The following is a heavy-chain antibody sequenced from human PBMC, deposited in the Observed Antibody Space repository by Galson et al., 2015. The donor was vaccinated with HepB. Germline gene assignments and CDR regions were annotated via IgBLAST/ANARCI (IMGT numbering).Heavy chain of an antibody. J-gene: IGHJ4*02. CDR1: GFTFSSYA. Sequence: SLRLSCAASGFTFSSYAMSWVRQAPGRGLEFVSGISKDGDRTNDADSVKGRFTISRDNSKNMLYLQMRSLRVEDTAVYYCLPLTYCGGNCPFDSWGQGTPVTVSS. V-gene: IGHV3-64D*09. CDR3: LPLTYCGGNCPFDS. CDR2: ISKDGDRT. D-gene: IGHD2-21*02.